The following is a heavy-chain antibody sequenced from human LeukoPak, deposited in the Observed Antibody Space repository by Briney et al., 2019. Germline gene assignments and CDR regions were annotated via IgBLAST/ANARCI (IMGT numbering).Heavy chain of an antibody. J-gene: IGHJ4*02. Sequence: PSETLSLTCAVYGGSFSGYYWIWIRQPPGKGLEWIGEINHSGSTNYNPSLKSRVTISLDTSKNQLSLRLSSVTAADTAVYFRARAPYGGALDYWGQGTLVTVSS. CDR1: GGSFSGYY. CDR3: ARAPYGGALDY. V-gene: IGHV4-34*01. CDR2: INHSGST. D-gene: IGHD4-23*01.